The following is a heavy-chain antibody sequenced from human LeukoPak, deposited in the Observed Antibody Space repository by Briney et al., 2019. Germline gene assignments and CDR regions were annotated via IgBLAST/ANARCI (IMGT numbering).Heavy chain of an antibody. CDR3: ARGAIAVAGTPVDFDY. V-gene: IGHV3-7*01. D-gene: IGHD6-19*01. CDR2: IKQDGSEK. J-gene: IGHJ4*02. Sequence: GGSLRLSCAASGFTFSSYWMSWVRQAPGKGLEWVANIKQDGSEKYYVDSVKGRFTISRDNAKNSLHLQMNSLKAEDTAVYYCARGAIAVAGTPVDFDYWGQGTLVTVSS. CDR1: GFTFSSYW.